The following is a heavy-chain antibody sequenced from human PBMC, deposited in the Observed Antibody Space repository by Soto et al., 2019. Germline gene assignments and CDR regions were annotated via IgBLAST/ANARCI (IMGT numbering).Heavy chain of an antibody. D-gene: IGHD2-15*01. CDR1: GFTFSSYA. CDR2: ISGSGGST. CDR3: ATDPGGYCSGGSCPMGEYYFDY. V-gene: IGHV3-23*01. Sequence: EVQLLESGGGLVQPGGSLSLSCAASGFTFSSYAMSWVRQAPGKGLEWVSAISGSGGSTYYADSVKGRFTISRDNSKNKLYLQMNSLRAEDTAVYYCATDPGGYCSGGSCPMGEYYFDYWGQGTLVMVSA. J-gene: IGHJ4*02.